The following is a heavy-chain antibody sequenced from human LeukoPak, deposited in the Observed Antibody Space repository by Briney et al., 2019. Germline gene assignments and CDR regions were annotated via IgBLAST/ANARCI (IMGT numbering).Heavy chain of an antibody. J-gene: IGHJ1*01. CDR2: INHSGSS. V-gene: IGHV4-34*01. D-gene: IGHD4-17*01. CDR3: ARGEDGDYYFQH. CDR1: GGSFRGYY. Sequence: PSETLSLTCAVSGGSFRGYYWTWVRQPPGKGLEWIGEINHSGSSNYNPSLKSRVTISVDTSKNQFSLKLSSVTAADTAVYYCARGEDGDYYFQHWGQGTLVTVSS.